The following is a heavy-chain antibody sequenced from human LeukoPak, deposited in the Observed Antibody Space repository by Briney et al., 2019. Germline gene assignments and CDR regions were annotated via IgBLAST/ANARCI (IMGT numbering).Heavy chain of an antibody. CDR1: GFTFDDYA. CDR2: ISWNSGSI. Sequence: PGGSLRLSCAASGFTFDDYAMHWVRQAPGKGLEWVSGISWNSGSIGYADSVKGRFTISRDNAKNSLYLQMNSLRAEDTALYYCAKAYGSSSWYYFDYWGQGTLVTVSS. J-gene: IGHJ4*02. D-gene: IGHD6-13*01. V-gene: IGHV3-9*01. CDR3: AKAYGSSSWYYFDY.